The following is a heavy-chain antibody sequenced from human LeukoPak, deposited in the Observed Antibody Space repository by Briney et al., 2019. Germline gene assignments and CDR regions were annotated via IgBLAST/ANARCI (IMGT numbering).Heavy chain of an antibody. Sequence: PGGSLRLSCAASGFTVSSNYMSWVRQAPGKGLEWVSVIYSGGSTYYADSVKGRFTISRDNSKNTLYLQMNSLRAEDTAVYYCARDRFSAAGTVSYIDYWGQGTLVTVSS. V-gene: IGHV3-53*01. CDR1: GFTVSSNY. CDR3: ARDRFSAAGTVSYIDY. J-gene: IGHJ4*02. CDR2: IYSGGST. D-gene: IGHD6-13*01.